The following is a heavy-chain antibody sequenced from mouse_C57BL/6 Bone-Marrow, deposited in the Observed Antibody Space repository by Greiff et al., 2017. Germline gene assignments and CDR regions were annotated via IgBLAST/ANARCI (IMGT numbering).Heavy chain of an antibody. Sequence: VQLQQSGPELVKPGASVQIPCKASGYTFTDYNMDWVKQSHGKSLEWIGDINPNTGGTIYNPKFKGKATLTVDKSSSTAYMELRSLTSEDTAVYYWARQLYEGYLYYLYNWGEDATCTVSS. V-gene: IGHV1-18*01. CDR3: ARQLYEGYLYYLYN. CDR2: INPNTGGT. CDR1: GYTFTDYN. J-gene: IGHJ2*01. D-gene: IGHD2-3*01.